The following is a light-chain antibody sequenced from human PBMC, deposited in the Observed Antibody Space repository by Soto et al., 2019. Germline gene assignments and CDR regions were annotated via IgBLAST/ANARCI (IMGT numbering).Light chain of an antibody. CDR2: MNK. J-gene: IGLJ2*01. V-gene: IGLV1-47*01. CDR1: SSNIGSNY. CDR3: AAWDDSLSGHVV. Sequence: QSVLTQPPSASGTPGQRVTISCSGSSSNIGSNYVYWYQQLPGTPPKLLIYMNKQRPSGVPDRFSGSKSGTSASLAISGLRAEDEADYYCAAWDDSLSGHVVFGGGTKLTVL.